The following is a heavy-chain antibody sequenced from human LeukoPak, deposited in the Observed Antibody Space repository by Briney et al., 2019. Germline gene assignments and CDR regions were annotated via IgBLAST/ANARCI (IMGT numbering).Heavy chain of an antibody. D-gene: IGHD6-19*01. J-gene: IGHJ5*02. CDR1: GSSISSSSYY. CDR3: ARPQTAGAWFDP. Sequence: SETLSLTCTVSGSSISSSSYYWGWIRQPPGRVLERIGSIYYSGSTYYNPSLKSRVTISVDTSKNQFSLKLSSVTAADTAVYYCARPQTAGAWFDPWGQGTLVTVSS. V-gene: IGHV4-39*01. CDR2: IYYSGST.